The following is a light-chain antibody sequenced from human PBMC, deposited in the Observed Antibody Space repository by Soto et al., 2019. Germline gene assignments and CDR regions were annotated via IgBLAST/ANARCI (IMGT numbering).Light chain of an antibody. CDR1: QSVRSSH. CDR2: GAS. V-gene: IGKV3-20*01. Sequence: EIVLTQSPGTLSLSPGERATLSCRASQSVRSSHLAWYQQKPGQAPRLLIYGASSRATGIPDRFSGSGSGTDFTLTISRLEPEDFAVYHCQQYSSSPLTFGGGTKAEIK. CDR3: QQYSSSPLT. J-gene: IGKJ4*01.